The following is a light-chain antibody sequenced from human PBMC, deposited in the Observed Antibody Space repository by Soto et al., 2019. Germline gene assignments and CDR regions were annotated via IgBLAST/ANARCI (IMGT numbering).Light chain of an antibody. Sequence: DIQMTQSPSSLSVSVGDRVTITCRASQSISSYLNWYQQKPGKAPKLLIYAASSLQSGVPSRFSGSGSGTDFTLTISSLQPEDFASYYCQQSYSTPPNFGGGTKVEI. CDR2: AAS. V-gene: IGKV1-39*01. CDR1: QSISSY. CDR3: QQSYSTPPN. J-gene: IGKJ4*01.